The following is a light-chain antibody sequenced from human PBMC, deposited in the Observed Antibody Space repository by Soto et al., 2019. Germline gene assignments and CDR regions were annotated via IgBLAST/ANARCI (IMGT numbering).Light chain of an antibody. J-gene: IGKJ2*01. CDR1: QGISSH. V-gene: IGKV1-27*01. CDR3: QKCNTAPYT. CDR2: AAS. Sequence: EIAMTQSPASLSVSPGDRATISCRASQGISSHLAWYQQKPGKAPMLLIYAASNLPTGVPSRFSGSGSGTDFTLTSSSLEPEDLAHYYCQKCNTAPYTFGEGTKLEIK.